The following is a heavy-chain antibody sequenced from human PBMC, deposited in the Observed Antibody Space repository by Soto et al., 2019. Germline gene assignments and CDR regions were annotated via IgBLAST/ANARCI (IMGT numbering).Heavy chain of an antibody. Sequence: FVKVSLKGSGGTFRTYTMTWVRQEKGQGLEWMGGIIPLFGTANYAQKLQGRVTMTTDTSTSTAYMELRSLRSDDTAVYYCARVEKILWFGELLSWFDPWGQGPPVTVSS. CDR2: IIPLFGTA. CDR3: ARVEKILWFGELLSWFDP. D-gene: IGHD3-10*01. V-gene: IGHV1-69*05. J-gene: IGHJ5*02. CDR1: GGTFRTYT.